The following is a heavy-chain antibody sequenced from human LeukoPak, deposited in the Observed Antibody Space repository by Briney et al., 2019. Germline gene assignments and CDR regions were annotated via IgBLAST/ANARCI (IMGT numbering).Heavy chain of an antibody. D-gene: IGHD4-17*01. Sequence: ASVKVSCKASGYTFTSYDINWVRQATGQGLEWMGWMNPNSGNTGYAQKFQGRVTMTRNTSISTAYMELSSLRSEDTAVYYCARYCGDYDAFDIWGQGTMVTVSS. J-gene: IGHJ3*02. CDR2: MNPNSGNT. CDR3: ARYCGDYDAFDI. V-gene: IGHV1-8*01. CDR1: GYTFTSYD.